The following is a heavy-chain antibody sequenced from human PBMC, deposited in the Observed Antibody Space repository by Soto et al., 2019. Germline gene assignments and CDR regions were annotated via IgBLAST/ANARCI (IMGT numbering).Heavy chain of an antibody. CDR3: ARGRITMVRGVIISNRRDAFDI. V-gene: IGHV4-59*01. CDR1: CGSTSSYY. D-gene: IGHD3-10*01. CDR2: IYYSGSA. Sequence: SETLSLTCTVSCGSTSSYYWSWIRQPPGKGLEWIGYIYYSGSANYNPSLKSRVTISVDTSKNQFSLKLSSVTAADTAVYYCARGRITMVRGVIISNRRDAFDIWGQGTMVTVSS. J-gene: IGHJ3*02.